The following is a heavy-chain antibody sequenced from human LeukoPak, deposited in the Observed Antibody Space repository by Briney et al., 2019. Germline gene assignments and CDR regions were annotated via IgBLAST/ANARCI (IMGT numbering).Heavy chain of an antibody. V-gene: IGHV3-20*04. CDR2: INWNGGST. J-gene: IGHJ4*02. CDR3: ARDRQFSDY. Sequence: GGSLRLSCAASGFAFDDYSMSWVRQAPGKGLEWVSEINWNGGSTGYADSVKGRFTISRDNAKNSLHLQMNSLGADDTALYYCARDRQFSDYWGQGTLVTVSS. CDR1: GFAFDDYS.